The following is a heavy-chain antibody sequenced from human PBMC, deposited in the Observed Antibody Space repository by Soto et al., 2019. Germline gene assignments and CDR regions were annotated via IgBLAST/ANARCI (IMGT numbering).Heavy chain of an antibody. Sequence: SETLSLTCAVYGGSFSGYYWSWIRQPPGKGLEWIGEINHSGSTNYNPSLKSRVNISVDTSKNQFSLKLSSVTAADTAVYYCASAKYDYVWGSYRPAFDYWGQGTPVTVSS. CDR2: INHSGST. D-gene: IGHD3-16*02. J-gene: IGHJ4*02. V-gene: IGHV4-34*01. CDR3: ASAKYDYVWGSYRPAFDY. CDR1: GGSFSGYY.